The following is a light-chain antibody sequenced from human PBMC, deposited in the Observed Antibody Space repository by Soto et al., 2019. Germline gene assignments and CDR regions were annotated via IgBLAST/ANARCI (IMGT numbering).Light chain of an antibody. J-gene: IGKJ2*01. Sequence: DIQMTQSPSSLSASVGDRVTITCRASQSITTYLNWYQQKPGKAPKLLIYAAFSLQSGVPSRFSGSGSGTDVTLTIRSLQPEDFATYYCQQGYNTPHTFGQGTNLEIK. CDR2: AAF. V-gene: IGKV1-39*01. CDR1: QSITTY. CDR3: QQGYNTPHT.